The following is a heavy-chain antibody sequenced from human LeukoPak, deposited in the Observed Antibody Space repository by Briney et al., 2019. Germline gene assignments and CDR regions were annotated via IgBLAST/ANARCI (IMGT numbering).Heavy chain of an antibody. CDR2: INESGST. Sequence: SETLSLTCAVCGGSFSGYYWSWLRQPPGKGREGIGEINESGSTNYNPSLTSRVTISVDTSKNQFSPRLNSVTAADTAVYYCARAHSYGSGSYYMIAYWGQGTLVTVSS. CDR3: ARAHSYGSGSYYMIAY. V-gene: IGHV4-34*01. J-gene: IGHJ4*02. CDR1: GGSFSGYY. D-gene: IGHD3-10*01.